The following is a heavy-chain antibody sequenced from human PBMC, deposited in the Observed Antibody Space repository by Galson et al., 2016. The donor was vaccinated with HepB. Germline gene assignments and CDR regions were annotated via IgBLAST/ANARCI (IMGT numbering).Heavy chain of an antibody. J-gene: IGHJ4*02. Sequence: SLRLSCATSGFTFRNYWMSWVRQAPGKGLEWVANIRPDGNQIFYVDSVRGRFTVSRDNAQNTLYLQMISLRAGDTAVYYCAKVPHHSTGWPREIDYWGQGTLVIASS. CDR1: GFTFRNYW. V-gene: IGHV3-7*03. D-gene: IGHD6-25*01. CDR3: AKVPHHSTGWPREIDY. CDR2: IRPDGNQI.